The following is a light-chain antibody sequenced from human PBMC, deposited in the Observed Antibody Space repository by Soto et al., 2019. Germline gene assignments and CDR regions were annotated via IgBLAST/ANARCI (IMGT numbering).Light chain of an antibody. CDR1: QSLLHSNGYNY. J-gene: IGKJ2*01. CDR3: MQALQTPRT. V-gene: IGKV2-28*01. Sequence: DIVMTQSPLSLPVTPGEPASISCRSSQSLLHSNGYNYLDWYLQKPGQSPQLLISLGSNRASGVPDRLSGSGSGTDFTLKISRVEAEDVGVYYCMQALQTPRTFGQGTKLEIK. CDR2: LGS.